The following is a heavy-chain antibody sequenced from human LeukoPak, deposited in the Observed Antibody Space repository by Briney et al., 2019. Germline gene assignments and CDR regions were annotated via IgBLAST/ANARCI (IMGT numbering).Heavy chain of an antibody. J-gene: IGHJ5*02. CDR2: IWYDGSKS. D-gene: IGHD6-13*01. CDR3: AKDLSSSWNNWFDP. CDR1: GFTFRNYG. Sequence: GGSLRLSCAASGFTFRNYGMFWVRQAPGKGLEYLAVIWYDGSKSYYADSVKGRLTISRDNSKNTLYLQMNSLRAEDTAVYYCAKDLSSSWNNWFDPWGQGTLVTVPS. V-gene: IGHV3-33*06.